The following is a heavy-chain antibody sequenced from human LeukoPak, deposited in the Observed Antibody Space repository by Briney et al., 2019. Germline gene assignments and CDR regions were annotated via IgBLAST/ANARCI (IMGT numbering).Heavy chain of an antibody. CDR1: GDSISSGGYY. CDR3: ARGVPNYYGSSGYPVYFDY. Sequence: SETPSLTCTVSGDSISSGGYYWSWVHQHPGKGLEWIGNIYYTGSTYYNPSLKSRVTISVDTSKNQFSLKLSSVTAADTAVYYCARGVPNYYGSSGYPVYFDYWGQGTLVTVSS. CDR2: IYYTGST. J-gene: IGHJ4*02. V-gene: IGHV4-31*03. D-gene: IGHD3-22*01.